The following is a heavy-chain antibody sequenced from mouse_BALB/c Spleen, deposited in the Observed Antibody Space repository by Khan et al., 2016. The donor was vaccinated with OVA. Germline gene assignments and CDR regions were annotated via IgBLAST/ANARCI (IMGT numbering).Heavy chain of an antibody. Sequence: QVQLQQSGAELAKPGASVKMSCKASGYTFTTYWMHWVKQRPGQGLEWIGYINPTSGYTDYNEKFKDRATLSADKSSSTAYMQLSSLTSEDCAGYYCTGERIDYWGQGTTLTVSS. CDR1: GYTFTTYW. V-gene: IGHV1-7*01. CDR3: TGERIDY. CDR2: INPTSGYT. J-gene: IGHJ2*01.